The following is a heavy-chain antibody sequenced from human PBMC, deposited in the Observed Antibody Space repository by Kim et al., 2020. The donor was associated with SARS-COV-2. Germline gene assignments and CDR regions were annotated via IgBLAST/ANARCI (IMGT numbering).Heavy chain of an antibody. D-gene: IGHD6-13*01. CDR2: IDPRNSWT. Sequence: ASVKVSCKASGYTFTDFYIHWVRQAPGQGLEWMGIIDPRNSWTQYAQRLQGRLTVTRDTSTSTVYMELSSLRCDDTAVYYCARDYITAAGKEDFDYWGQG. CDR1: GYTFTDFY. CDR3: ARDYITAAGKEDFDY. V-gene: IGHV1-46*01. J-gene: IGHJ4*02.